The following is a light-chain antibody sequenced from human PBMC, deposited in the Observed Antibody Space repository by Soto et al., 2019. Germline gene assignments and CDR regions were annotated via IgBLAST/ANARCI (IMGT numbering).Light chain of an antibody. CDR3: TSYTSISTYV. V-gene: IGLV2-14*01. CDR1: SSDVGAYNY. J-gene: IGLJ1*01. CDR2: DVS. Sequence: QSVLPQPASVSGSPGQSITISCTGTSSDVGAYNYVSWYQHHPGKAPRLVIYDVSNRPSGISDRFSGSKSGNTASLTISGLLAEDEADYYCTSYTSISTYVFGTGTKVTVL.